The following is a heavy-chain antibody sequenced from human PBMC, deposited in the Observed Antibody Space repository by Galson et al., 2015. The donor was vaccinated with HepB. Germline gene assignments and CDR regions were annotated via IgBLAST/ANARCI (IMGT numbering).Heavy chain of an antibody. D-gene: IGHD1-26*01. J-gene: IGHJ4*02. V-gene: IGHV3-30*03. CDR3: ARSQHGMGASDY. CDR1: GFTFSSYG. CDR2: ISYDGSNK. Sequence: SLRLSCAASGFTFSSYGMHWVRQAPGKGLEWVAVISYDGSNKYYADSVKGRFTISRDNSKNTLYLQMNSLRAEDTAVYYCARSQHGMGASDYWGQGTLVTVSS.